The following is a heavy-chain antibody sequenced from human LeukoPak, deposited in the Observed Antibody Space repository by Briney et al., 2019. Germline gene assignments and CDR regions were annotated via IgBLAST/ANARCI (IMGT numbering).Heavy chain of an antibody. D-gene: IGHD5-18*01. CDR2: FNPENGNT. J-gene: IGHJ4*02. Sequence: ASVKVSCKASGYSFVGYGITWVRQAPGQGLEWMGWFNPENGNTNYAQKVQGRVTMTADTSTSTSYMELRSLRSDDTAVYYCARQEYSFGSRKDPGFDYWGQGTLVTVSS. V-gene: IGHV1-18*01. CDR3: ARQEYSFGSRKDPGFDY. CDR1: GYSFVGYG.